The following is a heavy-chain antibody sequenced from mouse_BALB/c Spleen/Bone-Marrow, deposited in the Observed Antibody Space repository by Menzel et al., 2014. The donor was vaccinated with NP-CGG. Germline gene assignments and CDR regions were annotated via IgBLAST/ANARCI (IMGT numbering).Heavy chain of an antibody. CDR2: ISSKSTNYTT. D-gene: IGHD2-4*01. CDR1: GFTFNIYA. CDR3: VRKDYDYPMDY. Sequence: EVKLVESGGGLVQPTGSLKLSCAASGFTFNIYAMNWVRQAPRKGLEWVARISSKSTNYTTCYADSVKDRFTISSDDSQSMLYRQKNNLKTEDPAIYYCVRKDYDYPMDYWGQGTSVTVSS. V-gene: IGHV10-1*02. J-gene: IGHJ4*01.